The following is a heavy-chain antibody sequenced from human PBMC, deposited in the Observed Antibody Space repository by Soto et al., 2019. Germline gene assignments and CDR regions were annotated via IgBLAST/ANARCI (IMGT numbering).Heavy chain of an antibody. CDR2: INPNSDGT. V-gene: IGHV1-2*02. CDR3: ARERNWIYVPDY. D-gene: IGHD1-7*01. CDR1: GYTFTDSY. Sequence: ASVKVSCKASGYTFTDSYIHWVRQAPGQGLEWMGWINPNSDGTNYAQKFQGRTTMTSDTSISTVYLEVHRLRSVDTAVYYCARERNWIYVPDYWGQGTLVTVSS. J-gene: IGHJ4*02.